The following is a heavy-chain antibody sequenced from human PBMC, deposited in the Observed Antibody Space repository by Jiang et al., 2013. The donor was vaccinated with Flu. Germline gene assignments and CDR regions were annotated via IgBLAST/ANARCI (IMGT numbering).Heavy chain of an antibody. V-gene: IGHV3-23*01. CDR3: AKESRHGYRYEYYHH. D-gene: IGHD5-24*01. CDR2: ISDSGDRT. J-gene: IGHJ1*01. Sequence: VQLLESGGGLVQPGGSLRLSCAASGFTFSSYAMNWVRQAPGKGLEWVSFISDSGDRTYYADSVRGRFTISRDNSKNTLYLQINSLRAEDTAVYYCAKESRHGYRYEYYHHWGQGTLLTVSS. CDR1: GFTFSSYA.